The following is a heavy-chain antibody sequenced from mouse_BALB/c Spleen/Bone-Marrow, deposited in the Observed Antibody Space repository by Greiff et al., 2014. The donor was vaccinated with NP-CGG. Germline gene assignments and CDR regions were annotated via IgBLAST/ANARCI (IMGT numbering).Heavy chain of an antibody. CDR2: IFPGTGTT. J-gene: IGHJ4*01. CDR1: GYTFTSYW. CDR3: ARGRGNWRDMDY. D-gene: IGHD2-1*01. V-gene: IGHV1S132*01. Sequence: VMLVESGAELVKPGASVKLSCKTSGYTFTSYWIQWVKQRPGQGLGWIGEIFPGTGTTYYNEKFKGKATLTIDTSSSTAYMQLSSLTSEDYAVYFCARGRGNWRDMDYWGRGTSVTVSS.